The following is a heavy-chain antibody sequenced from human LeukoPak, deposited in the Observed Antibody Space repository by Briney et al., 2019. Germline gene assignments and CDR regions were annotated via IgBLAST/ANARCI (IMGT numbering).Heavy chain of an antibody. CDR3: ARAPVYGSGTYYYYYGMDV. J-gene: IGHJ6*02. CDR2: INPSGGST. Sequence: EASVKVSCKASGYTFTSYYMHWVRQAPGQGLEWMGIINPSGGSTSYAQKFQGRVTMTRDTSTSTVYMELSSLRSEDTAVYYCARAPVYGSGTYYYYYGMDVWGQGTTVTVSS. V-gene: IGHV1-46*01. D-gene: IGHD3-10*01. CDR1: GYTFTSYY.